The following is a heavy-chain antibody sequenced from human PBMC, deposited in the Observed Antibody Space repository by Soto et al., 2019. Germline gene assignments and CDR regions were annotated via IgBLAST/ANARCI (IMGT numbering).Heavy chain of an antibody. CDR2: IYYSGST. Sequence: SETLSLTCTVSGGSISSSSYYWGWIRQPPGKGLEWIGSIYYSGSTYYNPSLKSRVTISVDTSKNQFSLKLSSVTAADTAVYYCARGVVPVPPGILRRGDFFDPWGQGTLVTVSS. CDR1: GGSISSSSYY. V-gene: IGHV4-39*01. CDR3: ARGVVPVPPGILRRGDFFDP. J-gene: IGHJ5*02. D-gene: IGHD2-2*01.